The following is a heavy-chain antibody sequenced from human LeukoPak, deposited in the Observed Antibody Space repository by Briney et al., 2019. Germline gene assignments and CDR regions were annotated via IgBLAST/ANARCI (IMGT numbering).Heavy chain of an antibody. CDR2: INPSGGST. CDR3: ARDETLELTYYYGMDV. D-gene: IGHD1-7*01. CDR1: GYTXTSYY. J-gene: IGHJ6*02. Sequence: ASVKVSCKASGYTXTSYYMHWVRQAPGQGLEWMGIINPSGGSTSYAQKFQGRVTMTRDTSTSTVYMELSSLRSEDTAVYYCARDETLELTYYYGMDVWGQGTTVTVSS. V-gene: IGHV1-46*01.